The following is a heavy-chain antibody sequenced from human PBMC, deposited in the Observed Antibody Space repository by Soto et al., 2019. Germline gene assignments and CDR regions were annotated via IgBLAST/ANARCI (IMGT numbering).Heavy chain of an antibody. CDR1: GFTFSSYA. CDR2: IDNSGGIT. CDR3: AKDTFDTSMAKTDY. Sequence: EAQLLESGGTLVQPGGSLRLSCAPSGFTFSSYAMTWVRQAPGKGLEWVSTIDNSGGITYYADSVKGRFTISRDNSKNTLYLQMNSLRAEDTAVYYCAKDTFDTSMAKTDYWGQGTLVTVSS. V-gene: IGHV3-23*01. J-gene: IGHJ4*02. D-gene: IGHD5-18*01.